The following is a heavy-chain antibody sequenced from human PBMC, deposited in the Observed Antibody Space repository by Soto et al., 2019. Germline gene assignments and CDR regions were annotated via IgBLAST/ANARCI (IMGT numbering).Heavy chain of an antibody. J-gene: IGHJ4*02. CDR3: AKDAKMVSSSFNYCDC. CDR1: GFIPSSYA. CDR2: ISGSGGAT. V-gene: IGHV3-23*01. Sequence: LRLSCVVSGFIPSSYAMSWVRQAPGKGLEWVSGISGSGGATSYADSVKGRFTISRDNSKNALYLQMNSLSAEDTAIYYCAKDAKMVSSSFNYCDCWGQGALVTVSS. D-gene: IGHD6-13*01.